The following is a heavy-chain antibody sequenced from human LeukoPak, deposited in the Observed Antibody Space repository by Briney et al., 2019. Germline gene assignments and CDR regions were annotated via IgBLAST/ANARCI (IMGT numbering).Heavy chain of an antibody. CDR1: GGSFSGYY. V-gene: IGHV4-34*01. CDR2: IYHSGST. CDR3: ARGAPGRSSSWKNWFDP. Sequence: SETLSLTCAVYGGSFSGYYWSWIRQPPGKGLEWIGYIYHSGSTYYNPSLKSRVTISVDRSKNQFSLKLSSVTAADTAVYYCARGAPGRSSSWKNWFDPWGQGTLVTVSS. D-gene: IGHD6-13*01. J-gene: IGHJ5*02.